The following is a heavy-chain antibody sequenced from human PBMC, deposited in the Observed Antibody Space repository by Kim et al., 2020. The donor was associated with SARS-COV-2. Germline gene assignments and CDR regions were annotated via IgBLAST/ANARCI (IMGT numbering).Heavy chain of an antibody. Sequence: GGSLRLSCAASGFTFSSYAMSWVRQAPGKGLEWVSAISGSGGSTYYADSVKGRFTISRDNSKNTLYLQMNSLRAEDTAVYYCAKDRKTYYYDSSGLDYWGQGTLVTVSS. CDR2: ISGSGGST. J-gene: IGHJ4*02. V-gene: IGHV3-23*01. CDR1: GFTFSSYA. CDR3: AKDRKTYYYDSSGLDY. D-gene: IGHD3-22*01.